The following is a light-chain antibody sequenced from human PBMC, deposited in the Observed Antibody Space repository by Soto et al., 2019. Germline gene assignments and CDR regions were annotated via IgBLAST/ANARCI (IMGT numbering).Light chain of an antibody. CDR2: QTS. CDR3: HQRQSWPRT. V-gene: IGKV3-11*01. J-gene: IGKJ1*01. Sequence: EIVLTQSQATLSSFPGDRVTLSCRASQYINTRLAWYQHRPGQAPRLLIYQTSIRAAGIPARFSASGTGTDFTLTISDVQPEDFAVYYCHQRQSWPRTFGQVTNVAIK. CDR1: QYINTR.